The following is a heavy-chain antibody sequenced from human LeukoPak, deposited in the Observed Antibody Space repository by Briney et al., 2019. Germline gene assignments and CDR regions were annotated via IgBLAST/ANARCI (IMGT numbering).Heavy chain of an antibody. V-gene: IGHV4-38-2*02. J-gene: IGHJ2*01. Sequence: SETLSLTCTVSGYSISSGYYWGWIRQPPGKGPEWIGSIYHSGRTYYNPSLKSRVTISVDTSKNQFSLKLTSVTAADTAVYYCARAWSGSYLIWYFDLWGRGTLVTVSS. CDR2: IYHSGRT. CDR1: GYSISSGYY. CDR3: ARAWSGSYLIWYFDL. D-gene: IGHD1-26*01.